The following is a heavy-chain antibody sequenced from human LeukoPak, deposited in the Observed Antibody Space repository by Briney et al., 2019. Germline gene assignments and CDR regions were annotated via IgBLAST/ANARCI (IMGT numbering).Heavy chain of an antibody. CDR3: ARLEPRTSWFFDY. J-gene: IGHJ4*02. D-gene: IGHD6-13*01. Sequence: PETLSLTCTVSGGSISSYYWSWIRQPPGKGLEWIRYIYYSGSTNYNPSLKSRVTISVDTSKNQFSLKLSSVTAADTAVYYCARLEPRTSWFFDYWGQGTLVTVSS. V-gene: IGHV4-59*08. CDR2: IYYSGST. CDR1: GGSISSYY.